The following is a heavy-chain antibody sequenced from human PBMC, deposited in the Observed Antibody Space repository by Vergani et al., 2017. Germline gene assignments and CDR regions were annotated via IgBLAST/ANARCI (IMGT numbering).Heavy chain of an antibody. V-gene: IGHV1-69*01. D-gene: IGHD6-19*01. Sequence: QVQLVQSGAEVKKPGSSVKVSCKASGGTFSSYAISWVRQAPGQGLEWMGGIIPIFGTANYAQKFQGRVTITADESPSTAYMELSSLRSEDTAVYYCARDAIAVAASLGHLYYYYGMDVWGQGTTVTVSS. CDR1: GGTFSSYA. CDR2: IIPIFGTA. J-gene: IGHJ6*02. CDR3: ARDAIAVAASLGHLYYYYGMDV.